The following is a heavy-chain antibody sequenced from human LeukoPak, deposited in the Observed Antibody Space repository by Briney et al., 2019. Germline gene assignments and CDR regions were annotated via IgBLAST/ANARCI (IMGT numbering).Heavy chain of an antibody. Sequence: PSETLSLTCAVSGYSISSGYYWGWIRQPPGKGLEWIGSIYHSGSTYYNPSLKGRVTISVDTSKNQFSLKLSSVTAAGTAVYYCARVLGGEQLFDYWGQGTLVTVSS. CDR1: GYSISSGYY. CDR2: IYHSGST. V-gene: IGHV4-38-2*01. J-gene: IGHJ4*02. CDR3: ARVLGGEQLFDY. D-gene: IGHD6-13*01.